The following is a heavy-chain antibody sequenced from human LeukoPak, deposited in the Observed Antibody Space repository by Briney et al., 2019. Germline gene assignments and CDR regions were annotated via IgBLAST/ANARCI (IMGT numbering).Heavy chain of an antibody. CDR3: AKSRESYWVPEFDY. Sequence: SETLSLTCTVSGGSISSYYWSWIRQPPGKGLEWIGYIYYSGSTNYNPSLKSRVTISVDTSKNQFSLKLSSVTAADTAVYYCAKSRESYWVPEFDYWGQGTLVTVSS. V-gene: IGHV4-59*01. CDR1: GGSISSYY. D-gene: IGHD2-2*01. J-gene: IGHJ4*02. CDR2: IYYSGST.